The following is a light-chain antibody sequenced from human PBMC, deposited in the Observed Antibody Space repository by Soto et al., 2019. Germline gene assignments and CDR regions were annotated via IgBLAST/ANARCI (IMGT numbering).Light chain of an antibody. Sequence: EKVLTQSPGTLYLSPGERATISCRASDSVTSTYFAWYQQKPGQAPRLLIYGASSRATGIPDRFSGSGSVTDFTLTISRLEPEDFAVYYCQQYGSSRTFGQGTKVDIK. CDR3: QQYGSSRT. CDR1: DSVTSTY. V-gene: IGKV3-20*01. CDR2: GAS. J-gene: IGKJ1*01.